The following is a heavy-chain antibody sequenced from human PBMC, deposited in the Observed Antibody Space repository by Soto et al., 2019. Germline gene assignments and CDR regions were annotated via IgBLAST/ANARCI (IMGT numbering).Heavy chain of an antibody. CDR1: GGPISSYY. D-gene: IGHD2-2*01. V-gene: IGHV4-59*01. Sequence: QVQLQESGPGLVKPSETLSLTCNVSGGPISSYYWSWIRQPPGKGLEYIGHVYNSGSTIHSPSLKSRATISVDTSKNQFSLKLTSVTAADTAVYYCAGGSSLCWECFHHWGQGILITVSS. CDR2: VYNSGST. J-gene: IGHJ1*01. CDR3: AGGSSLCWECFHH.